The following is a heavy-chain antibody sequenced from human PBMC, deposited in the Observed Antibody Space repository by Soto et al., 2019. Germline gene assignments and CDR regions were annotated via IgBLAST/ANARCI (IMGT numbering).Heavy chain of an antibody. J-gene: IGHJ6*03. CDR2: INPNGGVT. V-gene: IGHV1-2*04. CDR3: ARESGGATATLDYYYFYMDV. Sequence: VQLVQSGAEVRKPGASVKVSCKSSGDSFNDYYIHWVRQAPGQGLEWMGWINPNGGVTKYAKKFQGWITITRDTSIRRVYMELRRLRSDDTAVYYCARESGGATATLDYYYFYMDVWGKGTTVTVSS. D-gene: IGHD5-12*01. CDR1: GDSFNDYY.